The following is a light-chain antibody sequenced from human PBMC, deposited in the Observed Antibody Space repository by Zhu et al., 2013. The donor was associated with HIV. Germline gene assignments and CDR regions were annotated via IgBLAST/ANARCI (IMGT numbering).Light chain of an antibody. CDR1: SSDVGTYNL. V-gene: IGLV2-14*02. Sequence: QSALTQPASVSGSPGQSITISCIGTSSDVGTYNLVSWYQQYPGKAPKLMIYDVSNRPSGVSNRFSGSKSGNTASLTISGLQAEDEADYYCSSYTSSSTWVFGGGTKLTVL. J-gene: IGLJ3*02. CDR2: DVS. CDR3: SSYTSSSTWV.